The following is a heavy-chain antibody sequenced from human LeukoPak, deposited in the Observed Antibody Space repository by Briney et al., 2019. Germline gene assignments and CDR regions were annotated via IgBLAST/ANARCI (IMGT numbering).Heavy chain of an antibody. D-gene: IGHD4-17*01. CDR2: IYYSGST. CDR1: GGSISSSSYY. CDR3: ARGPTTVTRAFDY. Sequence: PSETLSLTCTVSGGSISSSSYYWGWIRQPPGKGLEWIGSIYYSGSTYYNPSLKSRVTISVDTSKNQFSLQLTSVTAADTAVYYCARGPTTVTRAFDYWGQGTLVTVSS. V-gene: IGHV4-39*07. J-gene: IGHJ4*02.